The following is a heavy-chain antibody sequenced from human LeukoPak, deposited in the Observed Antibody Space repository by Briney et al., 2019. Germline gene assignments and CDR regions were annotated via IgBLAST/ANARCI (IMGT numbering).Heavy chain of an antibody. CDR1: GDSLSSGIYY. V-gene: IGHV4-61*02. CDR3: ARDRGTDYYDSSGYYFDF. CDR2: IYSSGSA. J-gene: IGHJ4*02. Sequence: PSETLSLTCTVSGDSLSSGIYYWSWIRQPAGGKLEWIGRIYSSGSANYNPSLRSRVSMSVDTSNNQFSLKVTSVTAADTAVYFCARDRGTDYYDSSGYYFDFWGQGSQVTVSS. D-gene: IGHD3-22*01.